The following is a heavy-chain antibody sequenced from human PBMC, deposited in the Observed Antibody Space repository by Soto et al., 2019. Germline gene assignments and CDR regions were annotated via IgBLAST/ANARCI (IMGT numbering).Heavy chain of an antibody. CDR3: ARARRYYYGMDV. Sequence: QLQLQESGSGLVRPSQTLSLTCTVSGASISNDSSSWSWIRQPPGKGLEWIGYIYSSGSTYYNPSLKSRVTMSVDRSNNQFSLRLTSVTAADTAVYYCARARRYYYGMDVWGQGTTVTVSS. CDR1: GASISNDSSS. CDR2: IYSSGST. J-gene: IGHJ6*02. V-gene: IGHV4-30-2*01.